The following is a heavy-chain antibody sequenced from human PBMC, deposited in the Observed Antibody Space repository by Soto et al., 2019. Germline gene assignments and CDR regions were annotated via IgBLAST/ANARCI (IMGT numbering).Heavy chain of an antibody. Sequence: VQLQESGPGLVKPSQTLSLTCTVSGGSISSGGYYWSWIRQHPGKGLEWIGYIYYSGSTYYNPSLKSRVTISVDTDKTQSSRKLGSVTAADTAVYSCAGVAGLWFGEFIGPWGRGPLFTASS. CDR1: GGSISSGGYY. D-gene: IGHD3-10*01. CDR3: AGVAGLWFGEFIGP. CDR2: IYYSGST. V-gene: IGHV4-31*03. J-gene: IGHJ5*02.